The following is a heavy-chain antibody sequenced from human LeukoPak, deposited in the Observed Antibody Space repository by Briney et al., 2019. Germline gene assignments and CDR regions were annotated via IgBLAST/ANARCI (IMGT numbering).Heavy chain of an antibody. J-gene: IGHJ4*02. CDR2: ISSDENSR. Sequence: GGSLRLSCAASGFTFSNYWMSWVRQAPGKGLEWVAVISSDENSRFYVDSVKGRFTISRDNSKNTLYLQMNSLRPEDTAVYYCTKPDSAMTMNYFDYWGQGPLVTVSP. CDR1: GFTFSNYW. D-gene: IGHD4/OR15-4a*01. CDR3: TKPDSAMTMNYFDY. V-gene: IGHV3-30*18.